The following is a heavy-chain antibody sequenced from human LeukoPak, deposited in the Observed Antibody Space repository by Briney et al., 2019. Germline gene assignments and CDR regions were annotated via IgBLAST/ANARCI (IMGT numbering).Heavy chain of an antibody. CDR3: ARVYSLHYYYMDV. J-gene: IGHJ6*03. CDR1: GFTFSDHY. V-gene: IGHV3-72*01. CDR2: TRNKANSYTT. D-gene: IGHD5-18*01. Sequence: GGSLRLSCAASGFTFSDHYMDWVRQAPGKGLEWVGRTRNKANSYTTEYAASVKGGFTISRDDSKNSLYLQMNSLKTEDTAVYYCARVYSLHYYYMDVWGKGTTVTVSS.